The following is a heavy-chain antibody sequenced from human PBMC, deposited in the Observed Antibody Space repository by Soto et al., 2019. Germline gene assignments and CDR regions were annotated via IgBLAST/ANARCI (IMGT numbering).Heavy chain of an antibody. CDR2: IYYSGST. Sequence: PSETLSLTCTVSGGSISSYYWSWIRQPPGKGLEWIGYIYYSGSTNYNPSLKSRVTISVDTSKNQFSLKLSSVTAADTAVYYCARDGGIAAAGLDYWGQGTLVTVS. J-gene: IGHJ4*02. CDR1: GGSISSYY. D-gene: IGHD6-13*01. V-gene: IGHV4-59*01. CDR3: ARDGGIAAAGLDY.